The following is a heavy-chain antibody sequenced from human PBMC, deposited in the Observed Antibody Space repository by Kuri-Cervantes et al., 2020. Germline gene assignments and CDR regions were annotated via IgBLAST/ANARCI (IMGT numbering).Heavy chain of an antibody. J-gene: IGHJ5*02. Sequence: KVSCKGSGYSFTSYWIGRVRQMPGKGLEWMGIIYPGDSDTRYSPSFQGQVTISADKSISTAYLQWSSLKASDTAMYYCARGGMEVAALNWFDPWGQGTLVTVSS. CDR2: IYPGDSDT. CDR1: GYSFTSYW. D-gene: IGHD6-19*01. V-gene: IGHV5-51*01. CDR3: ARGGMEVAALNWFDP.